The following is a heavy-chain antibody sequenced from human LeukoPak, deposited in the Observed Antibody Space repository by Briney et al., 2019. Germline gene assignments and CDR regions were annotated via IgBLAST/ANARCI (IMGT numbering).Heavy chain of an antibody. CDR2: IRSKANSYAT. V-gene: IGHV3-73*01. Sequence: GGSLRLSCAASGFTFSGSAMHWVRQAPGKGLEWVSRIRSKANSYATAYAASVKGRFTISRDDSKNTAYLQMNSLKTEDTAVYYCHPPPDYSDYWGQGTLVTVSS. CDR1: GFTFSGSA. J-gene: IGHJ4*02. CDR3: HPPPDYSDY.